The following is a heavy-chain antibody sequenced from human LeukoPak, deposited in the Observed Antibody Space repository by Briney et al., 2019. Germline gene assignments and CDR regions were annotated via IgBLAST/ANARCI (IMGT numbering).Heavy chain of an antibody. CDR3: ARDPGGGFSAFDL. Sequence: GGSLRLSCAASVFPFSTYNINWVRQAPGKGLEWLLYISSSASDIYYADSLRGRFTITRDNANNSLYLQMNSLRDEDTAVYYCARDPGGGFSAFDLWGQGTMVTVSS. D-gene: IGHD4-23*01. CDR2: ISSSASDI. V-gene: IGHV3-48*02. J-gene: IGHJ3*01. CDR1: VFPFSTYN.